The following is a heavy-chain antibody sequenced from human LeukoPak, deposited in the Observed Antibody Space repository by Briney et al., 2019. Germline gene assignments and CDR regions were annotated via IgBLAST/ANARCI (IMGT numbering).Heavy chain of an antibody. D-gene: IGHD3-10*01. CDR3: ARGVWFGEFLFDY. CDR1: GGTFSSYA. J-gene: IGHJ4*02. CDR2: MNPNSGNT. Sequence: ASVKVSCKASGGTFSSYAINWVRQATGQGLEWMGWMNPNSGNTGYAQKFQGRVTITRNTSISTAYMELSSLRSEDTAVYYCARGVWFGEFLFDYWGQGTLVTVSS. V-gene: IGHV1-8*03.